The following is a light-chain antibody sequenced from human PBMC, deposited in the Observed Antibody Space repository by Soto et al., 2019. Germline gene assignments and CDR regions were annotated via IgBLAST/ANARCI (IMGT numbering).Light chain of an antibody. CDR1: QSVSSY. V-gene: IGKV3-11*01. J-gene: IGKJ3*01. CDR2: DAS. CDR3: QQRSNSFT. Sequence: EIVLTQSPATLSLSPGERATLSCRASQSVSSYLAWYQQKPGQAPRLLIYDASNRATGIPARFSGSGSGTDFTLIISSLEPEDFAVYYCQQRSNSFTFGPGTKVDIK.